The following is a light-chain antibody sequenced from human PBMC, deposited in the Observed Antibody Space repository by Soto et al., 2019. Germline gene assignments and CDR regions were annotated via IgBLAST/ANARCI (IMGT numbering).Light chain of an antibody. CDR2: EVS. Sequence: QSALTQPPSASGSPGQSVTISCTGTSSDVGGYNYVSWYQQQPGKAPKLMIYEVSKRPSGVTDRFSGSKSGNTASLTVSGLQVEDEADYYCSSFEASNNLLFGGGTKVTVL. CDR1: SSDVGGYNY. CDR3: SSFEASNNLL. V-gene: IGLV2-8*01. J-gene: IGLJ2*01.